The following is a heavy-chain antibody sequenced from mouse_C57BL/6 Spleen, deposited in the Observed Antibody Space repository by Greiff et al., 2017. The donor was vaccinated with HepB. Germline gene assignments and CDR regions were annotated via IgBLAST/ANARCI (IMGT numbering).Heavy chain of an antibody. D-gene: IGHD1-1*01. J-gene: IGHJ2*01. V-gene: IGHV1-42*01. CDR1: GYSFTGYY. CDR3: ARGYGY. CDR2: INPSTGGT. Sequence: EVQLQQSGPELVKPGASVKISCKASGYSFTGYYMNWVKQSPEKSLEWIGEINPSTGGTTYNQKFKAKATLTVDKSSSTAYMQLKSLTSEDSAVYYCARGYGYWGQGTTLTVSS.